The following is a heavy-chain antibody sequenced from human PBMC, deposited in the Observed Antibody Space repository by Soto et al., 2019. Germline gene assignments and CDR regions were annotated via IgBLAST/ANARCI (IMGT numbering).Heavy chain of an antibody. D-gene: IGHD1-26*01. Sequence: GGSLRLSCAASGFTFDDYTMHWVRQAPGKGLEWVSLISWDGGSTYYADSVKGRFTISRDNSKNSLYRQMNSLRTEDTALYYCAKDGSSGINNPWFDPWGQGTLVTVSS. V-gene: IGHV3-43*01. CDR3: AKDGSSGINNPWFDP. J-gene: IGHJ5*02. CDR2: ISWDGGST. CDR1: GFTFDDYT.